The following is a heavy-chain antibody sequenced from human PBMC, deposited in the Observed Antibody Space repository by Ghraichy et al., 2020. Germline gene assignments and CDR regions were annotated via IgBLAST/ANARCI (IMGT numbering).Heavy chain of an antibody. Sequence: SETLSLTCTVSGGSVSSGSYYWSWIRQPPGKGLKWIGYIYYSGSTNYNPSLKSRVTISVDTSKNQFSLKLSSVTAADTAVYYCARALASMGCSGGSCLGYWGQGTLVTVSS. V-gene: IGHV4-61*01. J-gene: IGHJ4*02. CDR2: IYYSGST. CDR1: GGSVSSGSYY. CDR3: ARALASMGCSGGSCLGY. D-gene: IGHD2-15*01.